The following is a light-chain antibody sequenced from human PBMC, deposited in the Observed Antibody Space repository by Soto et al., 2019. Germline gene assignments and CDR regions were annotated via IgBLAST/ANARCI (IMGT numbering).Light chain of an antibody. Sequence: EIVLTQSPGTLSLSPGERATLSCRASQSVSSSYLAWYQQKPGQAPRLLIYGASGRATGIPDRFSGSGSGSDFTLAISGLEPEDFAVYYCQQYCSSPRITFGQGTRLEMK. J-gene: IGKJ5*01. CDR2: GAS. V-gene: IGKV3-20*01. CDR3: QQYCSSPRIT. CDR1: QSVSSSY.